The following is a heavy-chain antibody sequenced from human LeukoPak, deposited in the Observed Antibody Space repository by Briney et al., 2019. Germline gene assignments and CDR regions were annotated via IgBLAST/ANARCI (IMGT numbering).Heavy chain of an antibody. CDR3: ARGGGIVVVPAV. J-gene: IGHJ3*01. CDR1: GGSISSGGYY. CDR2: IYYSGST. D-gene: IGHD2-2*01. Sequence: PSRTLSLTCTVSGGSISSGGYYWSWIRQHPGKGLEWIGYIYYSGSTYYNPSLKSRVTISVDTSKNQFSLKLSSVTAADTAVYYCARGGGIVVVPAVWGQGTMVTVSS. V-gene: IGHV4-31*03.